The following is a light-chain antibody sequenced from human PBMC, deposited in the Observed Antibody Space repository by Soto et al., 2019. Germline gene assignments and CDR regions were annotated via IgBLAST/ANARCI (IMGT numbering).Light chain of an antibody. Sequence: DVQMTQSPSSLSASVGESLTLTCRASQSISTHLNWYQQRPGKAPKLLIYAASGLQTGVPSRFRGSGSGTEFTLAISTLQPEDFANYFCQQSFSTPYTFGQGTRLEI. CDR3: QQSFSTPYT. V-gene: IGKV1-39*01. CDR1: QSISTH. J-gene: IGKJ5*01. CDR2: AAS.